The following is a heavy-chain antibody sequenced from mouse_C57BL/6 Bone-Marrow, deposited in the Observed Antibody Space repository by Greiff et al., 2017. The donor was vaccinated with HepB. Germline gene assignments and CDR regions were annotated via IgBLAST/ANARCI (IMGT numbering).Heavy chain of an antibody. Sequence: EVQLQQSEAELVKPGASVKISCKASGYTFTDYTMNWVKQSTEQGLEWIGVIYPNDGTTSYNQKFKGKATLTADKSSSTAYMQLNSLTSEDSAVYYCARSDDHVAMDYWGQGTSVTVSS. J-gene: IGHJ4*01. CDR3: ARSDDHVAMDY. V-gene: IGHV1-39*01. CDR2: IYPNDGTT. CDR1: GYTFTDYT.